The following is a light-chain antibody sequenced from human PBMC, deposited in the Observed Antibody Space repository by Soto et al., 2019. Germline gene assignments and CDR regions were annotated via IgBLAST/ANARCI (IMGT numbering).Light chain of an antibody. J-gene: IGKJ1*01. CDR2: AAT. CDR1: QSISSW. CDR3: QQYNSYRT. Sequence: DIQMTQSPSTLSASVGDRVTITCRASQSISSWLAWYQQKPGKAPKLLIYAATSLQSGVPSRFSGSGSETDFTLTINSLQPEDFATYYCQQYNSYRTFGQGTKVDIK. V-gene: IGKV1-5*01.